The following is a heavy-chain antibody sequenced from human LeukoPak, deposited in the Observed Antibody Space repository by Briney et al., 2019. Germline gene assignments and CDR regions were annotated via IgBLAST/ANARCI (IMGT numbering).Heavy chain of an antibody. CDR1: GGTFSSYA. V-gene: IGHV1-69*13. D-gene: IGHD3-22*01. Sequence: GASVKVSCKASGGTFSSYAISWVRQAPGQGLEWMGGIIPIFGTANYAQKFQGRVTITADESTSTAYMELSSLRSEDTAVYYCARGRDDSSGYYYGSYDYRGQGTLVTVSS. CDR3: ARGRDDSSGYYYGSYDY. J-gene: IGHJ4*02. CDR2: IIPIFGTA.